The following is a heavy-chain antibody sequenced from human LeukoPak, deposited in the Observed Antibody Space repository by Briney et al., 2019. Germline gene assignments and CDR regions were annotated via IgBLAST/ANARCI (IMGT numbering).Heavy chain of an antibody. V-gene: IGHV4-39*01. J-gene: IGHJ4*02. CDR2: IYYSGST. CDR1: GGSISSSSYY. D-gene: IGHD6-13*01. Sequence: PSETLSHTCTVSGGSISSSSYYWGWIRQPPGKGLEWIGSIYYSGSTYYNPSLKSRVTISVDTSKNQFSLKLSSVTAADTAVYYCAPIAAAGDFDYWGQGTLVTVSS. CDR3: APIAAAGDFDY.